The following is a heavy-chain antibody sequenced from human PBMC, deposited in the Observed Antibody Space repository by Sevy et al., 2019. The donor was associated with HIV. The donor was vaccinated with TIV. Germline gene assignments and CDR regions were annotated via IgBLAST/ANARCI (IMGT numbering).Heavy chain of an antibody. CDR2: ISYDGSNK. J-gene: IGHJ6*02. CDR1: GFTFSSYA. D-gene: IGHD4-17*01. Sequence: GGSLRLSCAASGFTFSSYAMHWGRQAPGKGLEWVAVISYDGSNKYYADSVKGRFTISRDNSKNTLYLQMNSLRAEDTAVYYCARENGENGYYYYGMDVWGQGTTVTVSS. V-gene: IGHV3-30*04. CDR3: ARENGENGYYYYGMDV.